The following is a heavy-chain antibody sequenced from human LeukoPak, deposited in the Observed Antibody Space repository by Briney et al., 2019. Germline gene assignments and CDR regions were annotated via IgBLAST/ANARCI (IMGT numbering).Heavy chain of an antibody. V-gene: IGHV3-74*01. Sequence: GGSLRLSCAASGFSFISYGMHWVRQVPGKGLAWVSRIDEFGSVTNSADSVQGRFSISRDNAKNALYLQMNSLRAEDTAVYYCVRDMFGGRDYWGQGTLVTVSS. J-gene: IGHJ4*02. CDR3: VRDMFGGRDY. CDR2: IDEFGSVT. D-gene: IGHD3-10*02. CDR1: GFSFISYG.